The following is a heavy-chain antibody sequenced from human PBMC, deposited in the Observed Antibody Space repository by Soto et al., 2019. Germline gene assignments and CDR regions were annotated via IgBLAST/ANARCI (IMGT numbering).Heavy chain of an antibody. CDR3: ARGMTTAPTSARIFYYYALDV. Sequence: SETLSLTCAVYGGSFSGYYWSFIRQPPGRGLEWVGEVDHSGSANYSPSLKSRVTISVDTPKNQFSLNLTSVTAADTAVYYCARGMTTAPTSARIFYYYALDVWGHGTTVTVSS. CDR2: VDHSGSA. J-gene: IGHJ6*02. CDR1: GGSFSGYY. D-gene: IGHD4-4*01. V-gene: IGHV4-34*01.